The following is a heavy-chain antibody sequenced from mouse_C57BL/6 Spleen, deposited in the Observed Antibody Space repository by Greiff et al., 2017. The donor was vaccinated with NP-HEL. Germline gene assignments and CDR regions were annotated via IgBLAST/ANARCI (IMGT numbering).Heavy chain of an antibody. CDR1: GYTFTDYY. Sequence: VQLQQSGPELVKPGASVKISCKASGYTFTDYYMNWVKQSHGKSLEWIGDINPNNGGTSYNQKFKGKATLTVDKSSSTAYMELRSLTSEDSAVYYCARWNYDYPYAMDYWGQGTSVTVSS. CDR3: ARWNYDYPYAMDY. CDR2: INPNNGGT. D-gene: IGHD2-4*01. V-gene: IGHV1-26*01. J-gene: IGHJ4*01.